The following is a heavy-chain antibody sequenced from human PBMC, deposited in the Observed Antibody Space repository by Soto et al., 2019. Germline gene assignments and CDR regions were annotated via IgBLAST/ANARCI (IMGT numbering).Heavy chain of an antibody. J-gene: IGHJ4*02. Sequence: GGSLRLSCAASGFTFSDYYMSWIRQAPGKGLEWVSYISSSGSTIYYADSVKGRFTISRDNAKNSLYLQMNSLRAEDTAVYYCARGGATGYSSSWYLRPYYFDYWGQGTLVTVSS. CDR3: ARGGATGYSSSWYLRPYYFDY. V-gene: IGHV3-11*01. CDR1: GFTFSDYY. CDR2: ISSSGSTI. D-gene: IGHD6-13*01.